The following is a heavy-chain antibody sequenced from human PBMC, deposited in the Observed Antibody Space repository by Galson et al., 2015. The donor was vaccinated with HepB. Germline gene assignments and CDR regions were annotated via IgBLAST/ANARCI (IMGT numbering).Heavy chain of an antibody. J-gene: IGHJ3*02. Sequence: TCTVSGGSISSYYWSWIRQPPGKGLEWIGYIYYSGSTNYNPSLKSRVTISVDTSKNQFSLKLSSVTAADTAVYYCARGTPDGGDGYNPHADDAFDIWGQGTMVTVSS. D-gene: IGHD5-24*01. CDR1: GGSISSYY. V-gene: IGHV4-59*01. CDR2: IYYSGST. CDR3: ARGTPDGGDGYNPHADDAFDI.